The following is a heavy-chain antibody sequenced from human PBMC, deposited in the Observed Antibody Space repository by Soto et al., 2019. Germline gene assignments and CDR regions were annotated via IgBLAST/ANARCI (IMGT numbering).Heavy chain of an antibody. CDR3: ARVDHRGYFAILTDY. CDR1: GDSLSSGGHY. CDR2: IYDSVNT. D-gene: IGHD3-9*01. J-gene: IGHJ4*02. Sequence: PSETLSLTCNVSGDSLSSGGHYWGWIRQHPGKCLEWIGHIYDSVNTYYSPSLRSRVTISADMSKNQFSLNLRSVTAADTAVYYCARVDHRGYFAILTDYWGQGTLVTVYS. V-gene: IGHV4-31*03.